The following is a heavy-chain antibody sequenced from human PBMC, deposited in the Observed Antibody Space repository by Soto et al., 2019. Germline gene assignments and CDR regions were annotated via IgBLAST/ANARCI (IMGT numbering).Heavy chain of an antibody. Sequence: QVTLKESGPVLVKPTETLTLTCTVSGFSLSDAKLGVSWIRQPPGKALEWLAHIFSNDEKSYSTSLNTRLTISKDTSKSQVVLTMTNMEPADTATYYCARTRHYDFWSGSYDLWGQGTLVTVSS. D-gene: IGHD3-3*01. V-gene: IGHV2-26*01. J-gene: IGHJ5*02. CDR3: ARTRHYDFWSGSYDL. CDR2: IFSNDEK. CDR1: GFSLSDAKLG.